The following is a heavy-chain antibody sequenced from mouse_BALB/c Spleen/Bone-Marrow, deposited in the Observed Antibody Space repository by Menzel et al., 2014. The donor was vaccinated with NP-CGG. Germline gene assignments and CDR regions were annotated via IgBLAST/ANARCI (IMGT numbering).Heavy chain of an antibody. J-gene: IGHJ2*01. Sequence: VKLQESGAELVKPGAPVKLSCKASGYTFTRYWMNWVKQRPGRGLEWIGRIDPSDSETHYNQKFKDKATLTVDKSSSTAYIQLSSLTSEDSAVYYCARDGNYYFDYWAQGTTLTVSS. CDR3: ARDGNYYFDY. V-gene: IGHV1-69*02. D-gene: IGHD2-1*01. CDR1: GYTFTRYW. CDR2: IDPSDSET.